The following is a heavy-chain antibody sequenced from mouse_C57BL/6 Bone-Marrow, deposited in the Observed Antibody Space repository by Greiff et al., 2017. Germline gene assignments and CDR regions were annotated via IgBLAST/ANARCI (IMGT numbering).Heavy chain of an antibody. V-gene: IGHV1-18*01. CDR2: INPNNGGT. J-gene: IGHJ2*01. D-gene: IGHD1-1*02. CDR3: ARGGQLVFDY. Sequence: VQLQQSGPELVKPGASVKIPCKASGYTFTDYNMDWVKQSHGKSLEWIGDINPNNGGTTYNQKFKGKATLTVDKSSSTAYMELRSLTSEDTAVYYCARGGQLVFDYWGQGTTLTVSS. CDR1: GYTFTDYN.